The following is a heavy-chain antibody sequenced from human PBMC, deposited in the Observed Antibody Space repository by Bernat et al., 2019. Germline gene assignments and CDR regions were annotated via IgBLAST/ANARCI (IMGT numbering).Heavy chain of an antibody. CDR1: GGPFSSYA. CDR2: IIPILGIA. V-gene: IGHV1-69*04. D-gene: IGHD1-1*01. J-gene: IGHJ6*02. CDR3: AGDVEWNDVGYFYYGMDV. Sequence: QVQLVQSGAEVKKPGSSVKVSCKASGGPFSSYAISWVRQAPGQGLEWMGRIIPILGIANYAQKIQCRVTITADTSTCTAYMELRSLRSADTAGYYCAGDVEWNDVGYFYYGMDVWGQATTVTVSS.